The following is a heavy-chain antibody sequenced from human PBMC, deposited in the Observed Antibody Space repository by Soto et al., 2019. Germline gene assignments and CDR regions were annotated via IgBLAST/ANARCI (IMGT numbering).Heavy chain of an antibody. Sequence: LVESGGGLVRPGGSLRLSCVGSGFTFTGKTMNWIRQAPGKGLEWVSSIDSRGDFIYYIDSVKGRFTISRDNAKKSLFLQMNSLRGDETGIYYCAKSGSGWYQDSWGQGTLVSVSS. D-gene: IGHD6-19*01. CDR2: IDSRGDFI. CDR1: GFTFTGKT. CDR3: AKSGSGWYQDS. V-gene: IGHV3-21*01. J-gene: IGHJ5*02.